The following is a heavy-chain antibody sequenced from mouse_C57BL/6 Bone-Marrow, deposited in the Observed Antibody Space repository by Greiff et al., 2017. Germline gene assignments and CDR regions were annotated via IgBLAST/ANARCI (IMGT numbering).Heavy chain of an antibody. D-gene: IGHD5-1*01. V-gene: IGHV1-62-2*01. CDR2: FYPGSGSI. CDR3: ARHERFYLYFDY. Sequence: QVQLKESGAELVKPGASVKLSCKASGYTFTEYTIHWVKQRSGQGLEWIGWFYPGSGSIKYNEKFKDKATLTADKSSSTVYMELSRLTSENSAVYVCARHERFYLYFDYWGQGTTLTVSS. CDR1: GYTFTEYT. J-gene: IGHJ2*01.